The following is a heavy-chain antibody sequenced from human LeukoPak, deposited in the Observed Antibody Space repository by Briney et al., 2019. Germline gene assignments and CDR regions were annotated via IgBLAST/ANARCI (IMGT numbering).Heavy chain of an antibody. CDR2: IYTSGST. D-gene: IGHD6-13*01. CDR1: GGSISSYY. CDR3: ARAPYSSSWMVWGGDYFDY. Sequence: PSETLSLTCTVSGGSISSYYWSQIRQPAGKGLEWIGRIYTSGSTNYNPSLKSRVTISVDKSKNQFSLKLSSVTAADTAVYYCARAPYSSSWMVWGGDYFDYWGQGTLVTLSS. V-gene: IGHV4-4*07. J-gene: IGHJ4*02.